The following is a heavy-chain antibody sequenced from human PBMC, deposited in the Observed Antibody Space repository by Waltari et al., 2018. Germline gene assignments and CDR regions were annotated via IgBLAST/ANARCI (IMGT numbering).Heavy chain of an antibody. D-gene: IGHD3-10*01. V-gene: IGHV1-24*01. J-gene: IGHJ4*02. Sequence: QVQAIQSGAEVTKPGASGKVSFKVSGSSLTALSMHWVRQAPGEGLEWMGVINSEGVDFEDDEIMYAQKFQGRITMSEDTSTNTAYMEVNRLRPEDTAVYYCATGRFGSLQWGQGTPVTVSS. CDR1: GSSLTALS. CDR3: ATGRFGSLQ. CDR2: VDFEDDEI.